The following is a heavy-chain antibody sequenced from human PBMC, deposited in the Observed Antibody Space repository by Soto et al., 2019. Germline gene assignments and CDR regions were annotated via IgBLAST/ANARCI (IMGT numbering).Heavy chain of an antibody. CDR3: VRDRALDSSGQWFDS. CDR1: GRPVSSGGYY. J-gene: IGHJ5*01. D-gene: IGHD6-19*01. Sequence: QVQLQESGPGLVKPSQTLSLTCTVSGRPVSSGGYYWTWIRQFPGKGLEWIGYIYHIGSPSYNPSLKSRLSMSPAASKNQSSLKLTSVTAADTAIYYCVRDRALDSSGQWFDSWGQGTLVTVSS. CDR2: IYHIGSP. V-gene: IGHV4-31*03.